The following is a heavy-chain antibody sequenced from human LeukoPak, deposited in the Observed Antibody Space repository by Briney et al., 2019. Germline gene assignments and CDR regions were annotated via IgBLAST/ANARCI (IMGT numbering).Heavy chain of an antibody. CDR3: AREVVDTVSPGWYFDL. D-gene: IGHD5/OR15-5a*01. CDR2: IGTADNT. Sequence: GGSLRLSCAASGFTFSSYAMSWVRQAPGKGLEWVSAIGTADNTYYPGSVKGRFTISRENAKNSLHLQMNNLRAGDTAVYYCAREVVDTVSPGWYFDLWGRGTLVTVSS. CDR1: GFTFSSYA. J-gene: IGHJ2*01. V-gene: IGHV3-13*01.